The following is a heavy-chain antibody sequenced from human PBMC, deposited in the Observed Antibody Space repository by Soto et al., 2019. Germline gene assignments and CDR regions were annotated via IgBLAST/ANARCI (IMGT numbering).Heavy chain of an antibody. CDR2: IYYSGRT. CDR1: GGSISSYY. V-gene: IGHV4-59*01. CDR3: ARGGRGYCSGGSCPYWFDP. J-gene: IGHJ5*02. D-gene: IGHD2-15*01. Sequence: PSETLSLTCTVSGGSISSYYWSWIRQPPGKGLEWIGYIYYSGRTNYNPSLKSRVTISVDTSKNQFSLKLSYVTAADTAVYYCARGGRGYCSGGSCPYWFDPWGQGTLVTVSS.